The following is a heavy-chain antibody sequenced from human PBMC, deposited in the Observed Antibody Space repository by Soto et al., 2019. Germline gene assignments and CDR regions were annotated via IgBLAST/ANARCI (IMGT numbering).Heavy chain of an antibody. CDR3: ARGDGSGSPWKDYGMDV. CDR1: GGSISSGDYY. Sequence: LSLTCTVAGGSISSGDYYWSWIRQPPGKGLEWIGYIYYSGSTYYNPSLKSRVTISVDTSKNQFSLKLSSVTAADTAVYYCARGDGSGSPWKDYGMDVWGQGTTVTVSS. D-gene: IGHD3-10*01. V-gene: IGHV4-30-4*01. CDR2: IYYSGST. J-gene: IGHJ6*02.